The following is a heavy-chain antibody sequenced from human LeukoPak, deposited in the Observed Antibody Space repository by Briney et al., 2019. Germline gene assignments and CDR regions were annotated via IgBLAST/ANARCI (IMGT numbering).Heavy chain of an antibody. CDR1: GFTFGSYS. J-gene: IGHJ6*02. V-gene: IGHV3-21*01. Sequence: PGGSLRLSCAASGFTFGSYSMNWVRQAPGKGLEWVSSISSSSSYIYYADSVKGRFTISRDNAKNSLYLQMNSLRAEDTAVYYCARDNYGSDYYYGMDVWGQGTTVTVSS. D-gene: IGHD4-11*01. CDR3: ARDNYGSDYYYGMDV. CDR2: ISSSSSYI.